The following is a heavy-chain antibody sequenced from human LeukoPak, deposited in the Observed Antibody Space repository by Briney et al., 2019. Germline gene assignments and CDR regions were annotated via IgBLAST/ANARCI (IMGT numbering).Heavy chain of an antibody. J-gene: IGHJ4*02. CDR1: GGSFSGYY. D-gene: IGHD3-22*01. V-gene: IGHV4-34*01. CDR2: INHSGST. Sequence: SETLSPTCAAYGGSFSGYYWSWIRQPPGKGLEWIGEINHSGSTNYNPSLKSRVTISVDTSKNQFSLKLSSVTAADTAVYYCAGGYDSSGYYDYWGQGTLVTVSS. CDR3: AGGYDSSGYYDY.